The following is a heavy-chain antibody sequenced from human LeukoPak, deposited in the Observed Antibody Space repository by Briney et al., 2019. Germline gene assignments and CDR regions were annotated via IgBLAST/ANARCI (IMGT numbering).Heavy chain of an antibody. J-gene: IGHJ4*02. D-gene: IGHD6-19*01. Sequence: AETLSLTCAVSGGFISSSEWWSWVRQPPGQGLEGVGEIFDSSRTNYNPSLRGRVTVSIDKAKKQLSLKLNSVTAAAAAVYDCERLAGGNVAVAGAFDYWGQGALVTVSS. CDR3: ERLAGGNVAVAGAFDY. CDR2: IFDSSRT. V-gene: IGHV4-4*02. CDR1: GGFISSSEW.